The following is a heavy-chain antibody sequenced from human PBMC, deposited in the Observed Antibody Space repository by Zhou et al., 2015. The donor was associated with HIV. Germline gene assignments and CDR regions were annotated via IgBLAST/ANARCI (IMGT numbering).Heavy chain of an antibody. CDR3: AREMEGYGDQNEYFYH. CDR1: GYTFTGYY. V-gene: IGHV1-2*02. J-gene: IGHJ1*01. CDR2: INPNSGGT. D-gene: IGHD4-17*01. Sequence: QEQMVQSGAEVKKPGASVKVSCKASGYTFTGYYMHWVRQALGQGLEWMGWINPNSGGTNYAQKFQGRVTMTRDTSISTAYMELSRLRSDDTAVYYCAREMEGYGDQNEYFYHWGQGTLVTVSS.